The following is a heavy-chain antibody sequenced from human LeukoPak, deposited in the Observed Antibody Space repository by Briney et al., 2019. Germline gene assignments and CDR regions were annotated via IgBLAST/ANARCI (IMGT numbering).Heavy chain of an antibody. D-gene: IGHD3-22*01. CDR1: GGSISSGSYY. CDR2: IYTSGST. V-gene: IGHV4-61*02. Sequence: PSETLSLTCTVSGGSISSGSYYWSWIRQPAGKGLEWIGRIYTSGSTNYNPSLKSRVAISVDTSKNQFSLKLSSVTAADTAVYYCATFITMMDDAFDIWGQGTMVTVPS. J-gene: IGHJ3*02. CDR3: ATFITMMDDAFDI.